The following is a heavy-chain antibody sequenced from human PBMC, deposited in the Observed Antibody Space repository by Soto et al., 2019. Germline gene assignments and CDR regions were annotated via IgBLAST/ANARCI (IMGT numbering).Heavy chain of an antibody. V-gene: IGHV1-3*01. D-gene: IGHD1-26*01. Sequence: HVQLVQSGAEVKKPGASVKVSCLAPGYNFYMHKIHWVRQAPGQSLEWMGWVDGDSDNTRYSQNFQGRVSITKDTSADAVYMELSSLISEDTAVYFCARDVGSFDSWGQGTLVIVSS. CDR2: VDGDSDNT. CDR1: GYNFYMHK. CDR3: ARDVGSFDS. J-gene: IGHJ4*02.